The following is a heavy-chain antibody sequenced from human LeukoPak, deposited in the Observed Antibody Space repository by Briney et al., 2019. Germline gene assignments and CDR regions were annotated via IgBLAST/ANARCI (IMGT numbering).Heavy chain of an antibody. Sequence: GGSLRLSCAATRFTFSSYGMHWVRQAPGKGLEWVAFIRYDGSHKFYADSVKGRFTISRDNSKNTLYLQMTSLTAEDTAVYYCARDGAYIYGYYPFDYWGQGTLVTVSS. CDR2: IRYDGSHK. CDR3: ARDGAYIYGYYPFDY. D-gene: IGHD5-18*01. V-gene: IGHV3-30*02. J-gene: IGHJ4*02. CDR1: RFTFSSYG.